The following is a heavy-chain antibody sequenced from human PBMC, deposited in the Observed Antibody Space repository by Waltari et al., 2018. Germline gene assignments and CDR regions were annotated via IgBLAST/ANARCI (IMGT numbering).Heavy chain of an antibody. CDR3: ARSGNCSGGSCYRLASD. J-gene: IGHJ4*02. D-gene: IGHD2-15*01. CDR2: INPSGGST. Sequence: QVQLVQSGAEVKKPGASVKVSCKASGYTFTSYYMHWVRQAPGQGLEWMGIINPSGGSTSYAQKFQGRVTMTRDTSTSTVYMELSSLRSEDTAVYYCARSGNCSGGSCYRLASDWGQGTLVTVSS. V-gene: IGHV1-46*01. CDR1: GYTFTSYY.